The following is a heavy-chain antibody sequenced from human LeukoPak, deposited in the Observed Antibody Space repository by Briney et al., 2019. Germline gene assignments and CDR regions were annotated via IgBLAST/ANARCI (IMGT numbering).Heavy chain of an antibody. V-gene: IGHV3-30*04. CDR1: GVTLSNYA. CDR3: ATDYGDYEPIDY. CDR2: ISFDGTNK. Sequence: SGGSLRLSCTASGVTLSNYAVHWVRRPPGRGLEWVAVISFDGTNKYYGDSAEGRFSVSRDNSKNTLYLQMNSLRPDDTAMYYCATDYGDYEPIDYWGQGTLVTVSS. J-gene: IGHJ4*02. D-gene: IGHD4-17*01.